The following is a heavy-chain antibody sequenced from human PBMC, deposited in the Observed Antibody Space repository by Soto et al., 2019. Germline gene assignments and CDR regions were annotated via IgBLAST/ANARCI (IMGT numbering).Heavy chain of an antibody. Sequence: SETLSLTCTVSGDSISGYSWSWIRQPPGKGLEWIGYLSYSESTTSTPSLKSRVTISVDTSKNQFSLELSSVAAADTAVYFCARDGGTYVTRYFDSWGQGALVTVS. V-gene: IGHV4-59*01. CDR1: GDSISGYS. CDR3: ARDGGTYVTRYFDS. J-gene: IGHJ4*02. CDR2: LSYSEST. D-gene: IGHD3-10*01.